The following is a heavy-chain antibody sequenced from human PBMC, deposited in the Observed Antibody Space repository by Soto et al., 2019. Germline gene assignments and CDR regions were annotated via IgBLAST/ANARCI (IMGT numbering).Heavy chain of an antibody. V-gene: IGHV1-46*01. Sequence: QVQLVQSGAEVKKPGASVKVSCKASGYTFTSYYMHWVRQAPGQGLEWMGKINPSGGSTSYAQKYQGGVTMTRDRSTSTVNVELSSLRSEDTAVYYCAMAGRWFGELLQYWGQGTLVTVSS. J-gene: IGHJ4*02. CDR1: GYTFTSYY. CDR2: INPSGGST. CDR3: AMAGRWFGELLQY. D-gene: IGHD3-10*01.